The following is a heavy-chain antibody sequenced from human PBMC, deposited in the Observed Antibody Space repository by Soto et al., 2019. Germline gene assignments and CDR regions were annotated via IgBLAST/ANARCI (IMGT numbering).Heavy chain of an antibody. J-gene: IGHJ3*01. CDR3: DGFSVCCLDA. D-gene: IGHD2-8*01. Sequence: SETLRLRCSVFGGSISGGSYCWSWIRQPPGKGLEWIGNIYYSGNTSYNPSLKRRLNISQATSKNVFPVQAGSVTAAVSTLKNCDGFSVCCLDACCQGTTIT. CDR2: IYYSGNT. CDR1: GGSISGGSYC. V-gene: IGHV4-30-4*01.